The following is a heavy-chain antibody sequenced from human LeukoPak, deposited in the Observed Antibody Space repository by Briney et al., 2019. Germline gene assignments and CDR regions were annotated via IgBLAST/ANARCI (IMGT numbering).Heavy chain of an antibody. J-gene: IGHJ4*02. CDR1: GASISSSY. Sequence: KASETLSLTCTVSGASISSSYWGWVRQPAGKGLEWIGRIYLSGSTNYNPSLKSRVTMSVDTSKNQFSLELTSVTAADAAVYYCARDCSGGNCYLGVIDYWGQGTLVTVSS. V-gene: IGHV4-4*07. CDR3: ARDCSGGNCYLGVIDY. CDR2: IYLSGST. D-gene: IGHD2-21*01.